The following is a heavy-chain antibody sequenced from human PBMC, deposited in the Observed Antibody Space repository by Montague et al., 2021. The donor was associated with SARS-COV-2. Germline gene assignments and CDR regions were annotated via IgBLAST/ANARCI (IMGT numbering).Heavy chain of an antibody. CDR1: GFSLTSTGVA. V-gene: IGHV2-5*02. CDR2: IHWDDER. Sequence: PALVKPTQTLTLTCTFSGFSLTSTGVAVGWIRQPPGKALEWLALIHWDDERLYTPSLENRLTVTKDIPKKQVVLTMTDMDPVDAATYHCAAGLFYFDHWGQGIEVTVSS. J-gene: IGHJ4*02. CDR3: AAGLFYFDH.